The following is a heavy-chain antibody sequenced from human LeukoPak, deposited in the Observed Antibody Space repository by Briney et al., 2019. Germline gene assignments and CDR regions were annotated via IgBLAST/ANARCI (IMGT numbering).Heavy chain of an antibody. CDR3: ARSLRYYYDSSGYFDY. Sequence: SETLSLTCTVSGGSISSYYWSWIRQPPGKGLEWIGYIYYRSTNYNPSLKSRVTISVDTSRNQFSLKLSSVTAADTAVYYCARSLRYYYDSSGYFDYWGQGTLVTVSS. V-gene: IGHV4-59*01. D-gene: IGHD3-22*01. CDR2: IYYRST. J-gene: IGHJ4*02. CDR1: GGSISSYY.